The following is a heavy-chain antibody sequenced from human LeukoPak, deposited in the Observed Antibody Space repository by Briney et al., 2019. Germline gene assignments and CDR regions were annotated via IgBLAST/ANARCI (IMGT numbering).Heavy chain of an antibody. J-gene: IGHJ4*02. CDR2: INPSRGGT. D-gene: IGHD1-14*01. Sequence: ASGKVSCRAAGYTVIAYDMHWVREAPGQGLEGRGWINPSRGGTNDAQKFQGRVTMTRDTSISTACMELSELRSDATAVYYCAGRKDPRHIDYWGQGTLITVSS. CDR1: GYTVIAYD. V-gene: IGHV1-2*02. CDR3: AGRKDPRHIDY.